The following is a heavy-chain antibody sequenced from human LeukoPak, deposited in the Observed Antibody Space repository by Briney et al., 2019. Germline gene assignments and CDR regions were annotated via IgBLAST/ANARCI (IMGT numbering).Heavy chain of an antibody. V-gene: IGHV3-23*01. CDR2: ISGSGGCT. J-gene: IGHJ4*02. CDR1: GFTFSSYA. D-gene: IGHD2/OR15-2a*01. Sequence: GGSLRLSCAASGFTFSSYAMSWVRQAPGKGLEWVSAISGSGGCTYYADSVKGRFTISRDNSKNTLYLQMNSLRAEDTAVYYCAKARFPPYYFDYWGQGTLVTVSS. CDR3: AKARFPPYYFDY.